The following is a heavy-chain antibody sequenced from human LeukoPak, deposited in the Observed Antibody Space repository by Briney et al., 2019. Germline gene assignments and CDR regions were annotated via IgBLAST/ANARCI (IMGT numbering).Heavy chain of an antibody. J-gene: IGHJ6*03. D-gene: IGHD3-3*01. CDR3: ARLKYDFWSGYYPYYYYYYMDV. V-gene: IGHV4-39*01. CDR1: VGSISSSSYY. Sequence: SETLSLTCTVSVGSISSSSYYWGWIRQPPGKGLEWVGSIYYSGSTYYNPSLKSRVTISVDTSKNKFSLKLSSVTAADTAVYYCARLKYDFWSGYYPYYYYYYMDVWGKGTTVTVSS. CDR2: IYYSGST.